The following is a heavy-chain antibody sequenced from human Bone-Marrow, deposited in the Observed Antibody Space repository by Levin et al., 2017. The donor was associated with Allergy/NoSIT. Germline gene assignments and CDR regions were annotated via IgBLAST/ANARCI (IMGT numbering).Heavy chain of an antibody. V-gene: IGHV3-30*18. Sequence: GGSLRLSCVASGFNFRGYVMHWVRQAPGKGLELVALISSDGSKTWHADSVKGRFTISKDISRSTLSLEMNSLRVEDTAVYYCAKDEAATAPGDGMDVWGQGTTVTVSS. CDR1: GFNFRGYV. J-gene: IGHJ6*02. CDR3: AKDEAATAPGDGMDV. D-gene: IGHD6-13*01. CDR2: ISSDGSKT.